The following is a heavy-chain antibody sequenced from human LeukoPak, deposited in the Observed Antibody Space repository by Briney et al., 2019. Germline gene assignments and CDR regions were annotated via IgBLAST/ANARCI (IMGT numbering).Heavy chain of an antibody. CDR1: GFTFSSYG. V-gene: IGHV3-33*06. CDR2: IWYDGSNK. J-gene: IGHJ3*02. D-gene: IGHD3-22*01. CDR3: AKDYYDSSGYYDAFDI. Sequence: PGRSLRLSCAASGFTFSSYGMHWVRQAPGKGLEWVAVIWYDGSNKYYADSVKGRFTISRDNSKNTLYLQMNSLRAEDTAVYYCAKDYYDSSGYYDAFDIWGQGTMVTVSS.